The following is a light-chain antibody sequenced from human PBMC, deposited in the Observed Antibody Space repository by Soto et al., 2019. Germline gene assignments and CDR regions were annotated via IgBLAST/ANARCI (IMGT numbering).Light chain of an antibody. CDR2: GSS. J-gene: IGKJ2*01. Sequence: EVVLTQSPGTLSLSPGERATLSCRASQSVSNNYLAWYQQKPGQSPKLLIFGSSDRATGIPDRFSGSGSGTDFTLTISTLEPADFAVYFCQQSGSSPPYTFGQGTTLEIK. V-gene: IGKV3-20*01. CDR1: QSVSNNY. CDR3: QQSGSSPPYT.